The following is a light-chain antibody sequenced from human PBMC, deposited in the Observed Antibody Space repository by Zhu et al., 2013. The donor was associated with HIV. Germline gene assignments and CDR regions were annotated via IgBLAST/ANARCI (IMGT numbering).Light chain of an antibody. V-gene: IGLV1-40*01. Sequence: QSVLTQPPSVSGAPGQRVTISCTGSTSNIGGGYDVQWYQQLPGAAPKLIVYYNSLRPSGVSDRFSGSKSGSSASLTISGLQAEDEADYYCSSYTSSFNVHVVFGGGTKLTVL. CDR3: SSYTSSFNVHVV. CDR2: YNS. J-gene: IGLJ2*01. CDR1: TSNIGGGYD.